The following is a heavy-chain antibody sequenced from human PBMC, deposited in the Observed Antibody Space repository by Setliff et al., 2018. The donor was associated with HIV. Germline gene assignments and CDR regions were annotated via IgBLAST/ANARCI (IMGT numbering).Heavy chain of an antibody. J-gene: IGHJ4*02. CDR3: TRPQYIYENGCSDY. V-gene: IGHV3-73*01. CDR2: IKNRADNYAT. D-gene: IGHD2-8*01. Sequence: PGGSLRLSCAASGFTFSGSPIHWVRQASGKGLEWLGRIKNRADNYATAYAASVKGRFTISRDDSMNTAYLQMNSLKIEYTAVYYCTRPQYIYENGCSDYWGQGTLVTVSS. CDR1: GFTFSGSP.